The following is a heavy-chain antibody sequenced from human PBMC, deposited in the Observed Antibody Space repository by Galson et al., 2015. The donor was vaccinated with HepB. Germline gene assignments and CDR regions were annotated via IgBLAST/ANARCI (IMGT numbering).Heavy chain of an antibody. Sequence: QSGAEVKKPGESLKISCKGSGYSFTTYWIGWVRQMPGKGLEWMGIFQPGDSDTRYSPSFQGQVTISVDKSISTAYLQWSSLKASDTAIYYCARRYSSGFRDAFDIWGQGTVVTVSS. CDR3: ARRYSSGFRDAFDI. D-gene: IGHD6-19*01. J-gene: IGHJ3*02. CDR2: FQPGDSDT. CDR1: GYSFTTYW. V-gene: IGHV5-51*01.